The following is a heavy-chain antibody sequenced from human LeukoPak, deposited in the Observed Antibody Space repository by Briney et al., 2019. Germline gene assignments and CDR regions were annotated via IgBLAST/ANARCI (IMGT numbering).Heavy chain of an antibody. J-gene: IGHJ4*02. V-gene: IGHV3-74*01. CDR1: GFTFSSYW. Sequence: GGSLRLSCAASGFTFSSYWMHWVRQAPGKGLVWVSRINSDGSSTSYADSVKGRFTISRDNAKNTLYLQMNSLRAEDTAVYYCARGTGDDFWSGYYGSQYFDYWGQGTLVTVSS. CDR2: INSDGSST. CDR3: ARGTGDDFWSGYYGSQYFDY. D-gene: IGHD3-3*01.